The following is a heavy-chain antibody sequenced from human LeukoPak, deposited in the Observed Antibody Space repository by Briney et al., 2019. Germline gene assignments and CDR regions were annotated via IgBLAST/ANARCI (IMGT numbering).Heavy chain of an antibody. CDR3: ARLVAATGNFDY. CDR1: VDSISGYY. D-gene: IGHD6-13*01. Sequence: PSETLSLTCTVSVDSISGYYWSWIRQPPGKGLEWIGYMYYSGNTNYNPSLKSRLTTSLDTTKNQFPLKLSSVTAADTAVYYCARLVAATGNFDYWGQGTLVTVSS. J-gene: IGHJ4*02. V-gene: IGHV4-59*12. CDR2: MYYSGNT.